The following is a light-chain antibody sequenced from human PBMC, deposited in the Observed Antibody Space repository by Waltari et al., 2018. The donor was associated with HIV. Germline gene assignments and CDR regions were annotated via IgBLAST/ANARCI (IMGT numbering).Light chain of an antibody. V-gene: IGLV8-61*01. CDR3: VLYMGSGIGV. Sequence: VVPRDPPFSFSPAGQVPPSFALTSASSPPSSSPSWYQQTPGQAPRTLIYSTNTRSSGVPDRFSGSILGNKAALTITGAQADDESDYYCVLYMGSGIGVFGGGTKLTVL. CDR2: STN. J-gene: IGLJ3*02. CDR1: SASSPPSSS.